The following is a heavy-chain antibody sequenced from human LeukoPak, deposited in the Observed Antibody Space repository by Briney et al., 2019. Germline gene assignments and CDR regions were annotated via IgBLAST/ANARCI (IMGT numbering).Heavy chain of an antibody. V-gene: IGHV3-48*03. CDR1: GFIFSSYD. J-gene: IGHJ4*01. CDR2: ISSTGSSI. CDR3: VKDSEATFDY. Sequence: PGGSLRLPCAASGFIFSSYDMNWVRQAPGKGLEWISYISSTGSSIYYADSVKGRFTISRDNAKNSLYLRMNSLRADDTAIYYCVKDSEATFDYWGHGTLVTVSS.